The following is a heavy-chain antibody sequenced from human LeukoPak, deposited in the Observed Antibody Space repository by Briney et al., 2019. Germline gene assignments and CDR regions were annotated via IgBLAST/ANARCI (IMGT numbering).Heavy chain of an antibody. Sequence: GGSLRLSCAASGFTFSSYAMTGVRRAPGKGLEGVSAITCGGDTTYYADSVKGRFTISRDNAKNALYLQMNNLRAEDTAIYYCAKAANYHILPGYYLDYWGQGTLVTVPS. V-gene: IGHV3-23*01. J-gene: IGHJ4*02. CDR3: AKAANYHILPGYYLDY. D-gene: IGHD3-9*01. CDR2: ITCGGDTT. CDR1: GFTFSSYA.